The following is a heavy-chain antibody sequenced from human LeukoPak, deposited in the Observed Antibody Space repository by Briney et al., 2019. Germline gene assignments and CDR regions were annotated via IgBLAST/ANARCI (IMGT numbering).Heavy chain of an antibody. CDR3: ARERSYYGSTSY. CDR1: GFTFSSYY. CDR2: IKEDGSEK. J-gene: IGHJ4*02. D-gene: IGHD1-26*01. V-gene: IGHV3-7*05. Sequence: TGGSLRLSCVASGFTFSSYYMSWVRQAPGKGLEWAANIKEDGSEKDYVDSVKGRFTISRDNAKNSVYLQMNSLRVEDTAVYYCARERSYYGSTSYWGQGTLVTVAS.